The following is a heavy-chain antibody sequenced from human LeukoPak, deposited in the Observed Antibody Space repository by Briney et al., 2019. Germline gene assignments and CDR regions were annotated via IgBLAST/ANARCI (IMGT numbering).Heavy chain of an antibody. CDR1: GFTFSSYD. V-gene: IGHV3-30*02. J-gene: IGHJ4*02. CDR3: AKDAAQYCSGGSCYAY. D-gene: IGHD2-15*01. CDR2: IRYDGSNK. Sequence: GGSLRLSCAASGFTFSSYDMHWVRQAPGKGLEWVAFIRYDGSNKYYADPVKGRFTISRDNSKNTLYLQMNSLRAEDTAVYYCAKDAAQYCSGGSCYAYWGQGTLVTVSS.